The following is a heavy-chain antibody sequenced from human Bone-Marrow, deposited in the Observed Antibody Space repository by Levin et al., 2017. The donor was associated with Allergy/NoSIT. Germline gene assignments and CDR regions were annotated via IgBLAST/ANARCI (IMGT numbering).Heavy chain of an antibody. J-gene: IGHJ5*02. CDR1: GFTFSSYA. V-gene: IGHV3-23*01. Sequence: GESLKISCAASGFTFSSYAMSWVRQAPGKGLEWVSAISHSGGSTYYADSVKGRFTISRDNSKNSLYLQMNSLRADDTAVYYCAKGQTQCGGISCPFRFDPWGQGTLVTVSS. CDR3: AKGQTQCGGISCPFRFDP. D-gene: IGHD2-15*01. CDR2: ISHSGGST.